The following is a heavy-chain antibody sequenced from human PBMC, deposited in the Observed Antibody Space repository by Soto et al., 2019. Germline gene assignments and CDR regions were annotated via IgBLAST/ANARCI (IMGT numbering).Heavy chain of an antibody. V-gene: IGHV1-2*04. CDR3: ARASLTTRVLIWFGELLQTHYYYGMDV. J-gene: IGHJ6*02. CDR1: GSTFTGSY. D-gene: IGHD3-10*01. CDR2: INPNSGGT. Sequence: XPVKVSCKASGSTFTGSYMHWVRQAPGQGLEWMGWINPNSGGTNYAQKFQGWVTMTRDTSISTAYMELSRLRSDDTAVYYCARASLTTRVLIWFGELLQTHYYYGMDVWGQGTTVTVSS.